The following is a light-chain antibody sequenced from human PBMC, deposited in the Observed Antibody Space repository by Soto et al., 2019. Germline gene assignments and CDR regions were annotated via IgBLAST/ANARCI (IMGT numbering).Light chain of an antibody. J-gene: IGLJ1*01. CDR3: CSFGRSRIV. V-gene: IGLV2-23*02. Sequence: QSVLTQPASVSGSPGQSITFSCTGTSSDVGSYNLVSWYQQHPGKAPKLMIYEVSDRPSGVSNRFSGSKSGNSASLTISGLQDEEEADYCCCSFGRSRIVFGTGTKVTVL. CDR2: EVS. CDR1: SSDVGSYNL.